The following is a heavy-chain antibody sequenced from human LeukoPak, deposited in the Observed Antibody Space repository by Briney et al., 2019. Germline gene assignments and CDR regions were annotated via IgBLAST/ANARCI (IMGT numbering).Heavy chain of an antibody. D-gene: IGHD3-3*01. CDR3: ARDQGEYGFLEWSGGLDY. V-gene: IGHV3-30-3*01. Sequence: PGRSLRLSCAASGFTFSSYAMHWVRQAPGKGLEWVAVISYDGSNKYYADSVKGRFTISRDNSKNTLYLQMNSLRAEDTAVYYCARDQGEYGFLEWSGGLDYWGQGTLVTVSS. CDR2: ISYDGSNK. CDR1: GFTFSSYA. J-gene: IGHJ4*02.